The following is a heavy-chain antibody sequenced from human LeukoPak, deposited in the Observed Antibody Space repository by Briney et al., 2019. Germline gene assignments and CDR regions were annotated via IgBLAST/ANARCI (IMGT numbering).Heavy chain of an antibody. D-gene: IGHD6-19*01. V-gene: IGHV3-30*02. CDR1: GFTFSTYG. J-gene: IGHJ4*02. CDR2: IRYDGSNK. Sequence: GGSLRLSCAATGFTFSTYGMLWVRQAPGQGPEWVALIRYDGSNKYYADSVKGRFTISRDNSKNTLYLQMNSLRVEDTAMYYCAKAGTQQWLLFVGVYWGQGALVTVSS. CDR3: AKAGTQQWLLFVGVY.